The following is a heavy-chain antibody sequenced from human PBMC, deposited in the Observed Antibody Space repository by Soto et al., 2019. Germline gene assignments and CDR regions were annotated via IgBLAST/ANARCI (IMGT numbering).Heavy chain of an antibody. J-gene: IGHJ4*02. D-gene: IGHD3-22*01. CDR1: GYSFTSYW. V-gene: IGHV5-51*01. CDR2: IYPGDSDT. Sequence: GESLKISCKGSGYSFTSYWIGWVRQMPGKGLEWMGIIYPGDSDTRYSPSFQGQVTISADKSISTAYLQWSSLKASDTAMYYCARRNKYYYDSSGYGVPFDYWGQGTLVTVSS. CDR3: ARRNKYYYDSSGYGVPFDY.